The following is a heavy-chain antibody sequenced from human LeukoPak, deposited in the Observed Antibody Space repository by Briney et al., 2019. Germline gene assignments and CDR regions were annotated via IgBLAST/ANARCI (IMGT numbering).Heavy chain of an antibody. CDR2: IYYSGST. CDR3: AGESDCGGSCSRPFDP. Sequence: PSETLSLTCTVSGGSISSGDYYWSWIRQPPGKGLEWIGYIYYSGSTYYNPSLKSRVTISVDTSKNQFSLKLSSVTAADTAVYYCAGESDCGGSCSRPFDPWGQGTLVTVSS. J-gene: IGHJ5*02. D-gene: IGHD2-15*01. CDR1: GGSISSGDYY. V-gene: IGHV4-30-4*01.